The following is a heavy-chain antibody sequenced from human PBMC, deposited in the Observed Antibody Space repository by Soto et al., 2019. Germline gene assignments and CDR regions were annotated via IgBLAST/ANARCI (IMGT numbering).Heavy chain of an antibody. J-gene: IGHJ4*03. CDR2: IKQDGSDE. Sequence: GGALRLSCAASGFIFSSYWMSWVRQAPGKGLEWVANIKQDGSDEYYVDSVKGRFTISRDNAKNSLYLQMNSLRAEDTAVYYWSSPLGWRDLFYSGGQGYLVTGSS. CDR1: GFIFSSYW. CDR3: SSPLGWRDLFYS. D-gene: IGHD6-13*01. V-gene: IGHV3-7*01.